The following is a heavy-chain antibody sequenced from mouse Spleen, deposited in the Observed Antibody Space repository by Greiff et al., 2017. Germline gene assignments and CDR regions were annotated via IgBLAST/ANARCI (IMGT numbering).Heavy chain of an antibody. CDR2: IYPGDGDT. CDR3: ARSGSSTVVINWYFDV. D-gene: IGHD1-1*01. CDR1: GYAFSSSW. Sequence: VQLQQSGPELVKPGASVKISCKASGYAFSSSWMNWVKQRPGKGLEWIGRIYPGDGDTNYNGKFKGKATLTADKSSSTAYMQLSSLTSEDSAVYFCARSGSSTVVINWYFDVWGAGTTVTVSS. V-gene: IGHV1-82*01. J-gene: IGHJ1*01.